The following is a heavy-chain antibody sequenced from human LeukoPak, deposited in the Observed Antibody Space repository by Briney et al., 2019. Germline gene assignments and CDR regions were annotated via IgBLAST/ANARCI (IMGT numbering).Heavy chain of an antibody. CDR3: AREVISLVTINHYYYYGMDI. J-gene: IGHJ6*02. CDR2: IIPIFGTA. D-gene: IGHD3-22*01. Sequence: SVKVSCKASGGTFSSYAISWVRQAPGQGLEWMGGIIPIFGTANYAQKLQGRVTMTTDTSTSTAYMELRSLRSDDTAVYYSAREVISLVTINHYYYYGMDIWGQGTTVTVSS. CDR1: GGTFSSYA. V-gene: IGHV1-69*05.